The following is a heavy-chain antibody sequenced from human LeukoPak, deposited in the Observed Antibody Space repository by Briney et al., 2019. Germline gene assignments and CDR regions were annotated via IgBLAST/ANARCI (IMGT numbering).Heavy chain of an antibody. V-gene: IGHV1-69*13. CDR3: ARARSYDYPGITDY. J-gene: IGHJ4*02. CDR2: IIPIFGTA. CDR1: GYTFTDYY. Sequence: SVKVSCKASGYTFTDYYIHWVRQAPGQGLEWMGGIIPIFGTANYAQKFQGRVTITADESTSTAYMELSSLRSEDTAVYYCARARSYDYPGITDYWGQGTLVTVSS. D-gene: IGHD5-12*01.